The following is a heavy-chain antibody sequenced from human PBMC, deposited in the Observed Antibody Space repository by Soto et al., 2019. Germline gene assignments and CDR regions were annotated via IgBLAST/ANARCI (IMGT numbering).Heavy chain of an antibody. CDR1: SWSFSSYY. J-gene: IGHJ6*02. CDR3: ARGGGYDYLDYYYGMDV. V-gene: IGHV4-34*01. Sequence: PTETLTFTSAVHSWSFSSYYSSWIRQSPGKGLEWIGEVNHSGSTNYNPSLKSRVTISVDTSKSHFSLKLTSITAADTAVYYCARGGGYDYLDYYYGMDVWGQGTTVT. CDR2: VNHSGST. D-gene: IGHD5-12*01.